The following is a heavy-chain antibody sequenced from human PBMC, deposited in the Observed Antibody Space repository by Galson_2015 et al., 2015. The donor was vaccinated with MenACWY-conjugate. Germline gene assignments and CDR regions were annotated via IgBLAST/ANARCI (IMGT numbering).Heavy chain of an antibody. J-gene: IGHJ4*02. D-gene: IGHD1-7*01. CDR1: GFTFSTYW. CDR2: LYDDGTS. Sequence: SLRLSCATSGFTFSTYWMSWVRQAPGKGLEWVALLYDDGTSRYADSVKSRFTISRDTLRNSLSLQMHGLRAEDAAVYYCARDWRSRTGTGMGFDYWGQGTLVTVSS. CDR3: ARDWRSRTGTGMGFDY. V-gene: IGHV3-53*01.